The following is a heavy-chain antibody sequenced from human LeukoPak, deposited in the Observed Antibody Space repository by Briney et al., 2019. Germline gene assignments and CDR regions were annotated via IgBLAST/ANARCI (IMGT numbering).Heavy chain of an antibody. J-gene: IGHJ6*03. D-gene: IGHD2-21*01. CDR3: AKVPGSLIYYYYYMDV. CDR2: ISYDGSYK. CDR1: GFTFSSYG. Sequence: GGSLRLSCAASGFTFSSYGMHWVRQAPGKGLEWVAVISYDGSYKNYADSVKGRFTISRDNSKNTLDLQMNSLRAEDTAVYYCAKVPGSLIYYYYYMDVWGKGTTVTVSS. V-gene: IGHV3-30*18.